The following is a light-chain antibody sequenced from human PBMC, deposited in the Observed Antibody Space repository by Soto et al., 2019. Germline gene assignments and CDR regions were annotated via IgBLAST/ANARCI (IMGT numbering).Light chain of an antibody. CDR1: SSNIGSHT. CDR2: TDN. CDR3: AAWDDSLKGPV. Sequence: QSVLTQPPSASGTPGQRVTISCSGSSSNIGSHTVNWYQQLPGTAPKLLLYTDNQRPSGVPDRFSGSKSGTSASLAISGLQSADEADYYCAAWDDSLKGPVFGGGTKLTVL. J-gene: IGLJ2*01. V-gene: IGLV1-44*01.